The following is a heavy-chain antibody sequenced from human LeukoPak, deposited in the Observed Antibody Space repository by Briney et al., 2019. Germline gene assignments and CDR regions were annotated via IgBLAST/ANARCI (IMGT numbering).Heavy chain of an antibody. CDR1: GVSISSDY. CDR3: ARLSGYSSGHYYSDY. Sequence: SETLSLTCTVSGVSISSDYWSWIRQPPGKGLEWIGYIYYRGSTNYNPYLKSRVTISVDTSKNQFSLKLSSVTAADTAVYYCARLSGYSSGHYYSDYWGQGTLVTVSS. V-gene: IGHV4-59*01. J-gene: IGHJ4*02. D-gene: IGHD3-22*01. CDR2: IYYRGST.